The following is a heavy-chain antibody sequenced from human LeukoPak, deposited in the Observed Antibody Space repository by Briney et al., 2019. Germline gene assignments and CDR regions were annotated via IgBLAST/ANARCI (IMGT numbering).Heavy chain of an antibody. CDR3: ARDRGYYYYGMDV. J-gene: IGHJ6*02. D-gene: IGHD3-16*01. CDR1: GFTFSSYE. V-gene: IGHV3-48*03. Sequence: SGGSLRLSCAASGFTFSSYEMNWVRQAPGKGLEWVSYISSSGDTIYYADSVRGRFTISRDNAKNSLYLQMNSLRAEDTAVYYCARDRGYYYYGMDVWGQGTTVTVSS. CDR2: ISSSGDTI.